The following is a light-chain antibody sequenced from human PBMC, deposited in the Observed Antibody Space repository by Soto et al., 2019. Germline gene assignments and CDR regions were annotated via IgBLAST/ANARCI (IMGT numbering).Light chain of an antibody. J-gene: IGKJ2*01. CDR3: QQYSSSPYN. V-gene: IGKV3-20*01. CDR2: DSS. Sequence: ENVLTQSPDTLSLSPGERATLSCRASQTVASSFLAWYQHKPGQAPRLLIYDSSTRASGIPDRFSGSGSGNDFTLTISTLEPEDFAVYYCQQYSSSPYNFGQGTKLEIK. CDR1: QTVASSF.